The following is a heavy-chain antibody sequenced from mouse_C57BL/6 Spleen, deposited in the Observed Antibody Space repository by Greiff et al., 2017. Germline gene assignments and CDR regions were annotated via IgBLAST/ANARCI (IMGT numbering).Heavy chain of an antibody. J-gene: IGHJ4*01. Sequence: QVQLQQSGAELVRPGASVTLSCKASGYTFTDYEMHWVKQTPVHGLEWIGAIDPETGGTAYNQTFTGQAILTADKSSSTAYMELRSLTSVDSAVYYCTRGGFITTVVATNYYAMDYWGQGTSVTVSS. CDR2: IDPETGGT. V-gene: IGHV1-15*01. D-gene: IGHD1-1*01. CDR1: GYTFTDYE. CDR3: TRGGFITTVVATNYYAMDY.